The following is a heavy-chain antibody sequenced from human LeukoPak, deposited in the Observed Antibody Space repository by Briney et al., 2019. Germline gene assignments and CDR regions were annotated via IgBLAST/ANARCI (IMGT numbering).Heavy chain of an antibody. CDR3: VKGGSISHNWFDS. Sequence: GGSLRLSCAASGFTYSDYGMHWVRQAPGRGLEWVAFILNDGTWEYYPDSVKGRLTISRDNSRNTLYLQMNSVRLEDTAIHYCVKGGSISHNWFDSWGQGTLVTVSS. J-gene: IGHJ5*01. V-gene: IGHV3-30*02. CDR1: GFTYSDYG. D-gene: IGHD3-16*01. CDR2: ILNDGTWE.